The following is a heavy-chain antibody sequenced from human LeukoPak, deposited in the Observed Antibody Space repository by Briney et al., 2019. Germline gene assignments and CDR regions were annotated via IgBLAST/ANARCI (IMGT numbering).Heavy chain of an antibody. CDR1: GGSISSSSYY. J-gene: IGHJ4*02. CDR3: ARHGSASGWYRSHFDY. V-gene: IGHV4-39*01. CDR2: IYYSGST. D-gene: IGHD6-19*01. Sequence: SETLSLTCTVSGGSISSSSYYWGWIRQPPGKGLEGFGSIYYSGSTYYSPSLKSGVTTSVDTSKNQFSLKLSSVTAADTAVYYCARHGSASGWYRSHFDYWGQGTLVTVSS.